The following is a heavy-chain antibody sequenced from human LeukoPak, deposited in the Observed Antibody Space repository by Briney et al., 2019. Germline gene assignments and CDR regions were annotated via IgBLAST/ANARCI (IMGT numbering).Heavy chain of an antibody. Sequence: SETLSLTCTVSGGSISSHYWNWIRQPPGKGLEWIGYIYYSGSTNYNPSLKSRVTISVDTSKNQFSLKLSSVTAADTAVYYCARDFSSSGWFLYDYWGQGTLVTVSS. CDR2: IYYSGST. CDR3: ARDFSSSGWFLYDY. V-gene: IGHV4-59*11. CDR1: GGSISSHY. J-gene: IGHJ4*02. D-gene: IGHD6-19*01.